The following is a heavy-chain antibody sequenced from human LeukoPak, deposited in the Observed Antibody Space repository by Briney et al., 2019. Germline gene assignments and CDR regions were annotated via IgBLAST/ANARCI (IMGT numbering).Heavy chain of an antibody. Sequence: PGGSLRLSCAPSVFTFSESAIHWVRQASGKGLEWVGRIRCKGFSDPPAYAASVKDRFTISRDDSESTAYLQMNSLKAEDTAVYYCTVPQSGGNWFDPWGPGTQVTVSS. CDR2: IRCKGFSDPP. V-gene: IGHV3-73*01. D-gene: IGHD3-16*01. CDR1: VFTFSESA. CDR3: TVPQSGGNWFDP. J-gene: IGHJ5*02.